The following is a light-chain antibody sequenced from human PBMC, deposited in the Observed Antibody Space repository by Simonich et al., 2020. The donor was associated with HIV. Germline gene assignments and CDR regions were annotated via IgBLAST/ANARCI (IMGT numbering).Light chain of an antibody. V-gene: IGKV3-11*01. CDR3: QQRSNWPSMYT. CDR1: QSVSSY. Sequence: EIVLTQSPGTLSLSPGERATLSCRASQSVSSYLAWYQQKPGQAPRLLIYDASNRATVIPARFSGSGSGTDFTLTISSLEPEDFAVYYCQQRSNWPSMYTFGQGTKLEIK. J-gene: IGKJ2*01. CDR2: DAS.